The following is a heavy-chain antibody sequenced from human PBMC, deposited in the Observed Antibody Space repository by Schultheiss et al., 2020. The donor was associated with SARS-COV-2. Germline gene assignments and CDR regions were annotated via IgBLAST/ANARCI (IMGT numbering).Heavy chain of an antibody. V-gene: IGHV4-61*08. D-gene: IGHD6-13*01. CDR2: IYYSGST. CDR1: GGSISSGGYY. J-gene: IGHJ5*02. CDR3: AREITAAGTLGWFDP. Sequence: SETLSLTCTVSGGSISSGGYYWSWIRQPPGKGLEWIGYIYYSGSTNYNPSLKSRVTISVDTSKNQFSLKLSSVTAADTAVYYCAREITAAGTLGWFDPWGQGTLVTVSS.